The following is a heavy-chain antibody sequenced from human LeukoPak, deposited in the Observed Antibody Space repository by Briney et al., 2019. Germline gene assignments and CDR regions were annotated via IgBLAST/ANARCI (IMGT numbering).Heavy chain of an antibody. CDR2: IYTSGNT. D-gene: IGHD6-19*01. CDR1: GVSISSSY. CDR3: ARQGYSSGWYRH. J-gene: IGHJ4*02. Sequence: SETLSLTCTVSGVSISSSYWSWIRQPAGKGLEWIGRIYTSGNTNYNPSLKSRVAMSVDTSKNQFSLKLSSVTAADTAVYYCARQGYSSGWYRHWGQGTLVTVSS. V-gene: IGHV4-4*07.